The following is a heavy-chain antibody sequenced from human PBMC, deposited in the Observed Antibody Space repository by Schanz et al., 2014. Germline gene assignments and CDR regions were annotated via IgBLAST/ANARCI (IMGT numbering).Heavy chain of an antibody. D-gene: IGHD3-10*01. CDR3: AKDFFIGVARGVIISHDAIDI. CDR2: MSGSGSTA. CDR1: GFTFFGSFA. V-gene: IGHV3-23*01. Sequence: EVRLLESGGGLVQPGGSLRLSCVASGFTFFGSFAMSWVRQAPGKGLEWVSGMSGSGSTADYADSVKGRFTISRDNSNNTVFLQMNSLRAEDTAVYYCAKDFFIGVARGVIISHDAIDIWGQGTKVTVSS. J-gene: IGHJ3*02.